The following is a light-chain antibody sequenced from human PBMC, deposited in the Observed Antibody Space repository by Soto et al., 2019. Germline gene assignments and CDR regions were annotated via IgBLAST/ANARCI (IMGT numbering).Light chain of an antibody. V-gene: IGKV1-5*01. Sequence: DLQMTQSPSTLSAPVGDRVTITCRASQSITTWLAWYQQKPGKAPKLLIYDASSLESGVPSRFSGSGSWTEFPLTISSLQPDDFATYYCQQYYNYPETFGQGTKVEIK. J-gene: IGKJ1*01. CDR2: DAS. CDR3: QQYYNYPET. CDR1: QSITTW.